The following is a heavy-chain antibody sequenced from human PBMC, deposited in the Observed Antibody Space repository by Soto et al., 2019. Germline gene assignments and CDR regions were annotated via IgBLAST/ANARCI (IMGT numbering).Heavy chain of an antibody. D-gene: IGHD5-12*01. CDR3: AKGDNPGPKTGYAFDP. V-gene: IGHV6-1*01. J-gene: IGHJ5*02. CDR1: GDSVSSNTAS. Sequence: SQTLSIPCAISGDSVSSNTASWNWIRQSPSRGLEWLGRTYFRSKWYNDYAVSVKSRIIINPDTSNNQFSLQLNSVTPEDAAVYFCAKGDNPGPKTGYAFDPWGQGIMVTVSS. CDR2: TYFRSKWYN.